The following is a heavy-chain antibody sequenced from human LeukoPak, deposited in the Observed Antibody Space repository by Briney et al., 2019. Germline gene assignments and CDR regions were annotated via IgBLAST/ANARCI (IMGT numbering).Heavy chain of an antibody. Sequence: ASGPTLVNPTQTLTLTCTFSGFSLSTSGMCVSWIRQPPGKALEWLARIDWDDDKYYSTSMKTRRTIPNDTSNNQVVLTMTNMDPVDTATYYCARMSECSSWHNNWFDPWGQGTLVTVSS. J-gene: IGHJ5*02. CDR1: GFSLSTSGMC. D-gene: IGHD6-13*01. V-gene: IGHV2-70*11. CDR2: IDWDDDK. CDR3: ARMSECSSWHNNWFDP.